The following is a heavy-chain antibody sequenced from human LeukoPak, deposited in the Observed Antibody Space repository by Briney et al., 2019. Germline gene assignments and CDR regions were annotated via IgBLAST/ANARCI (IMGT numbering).Heavy chain of an antibody. V-gene: IGHV1-46*01. CDR2: INPSGGST. J-gene: IGHJ5*02. CDR1: GYTFTSYY. Sequence: GASVKVSCTASGYTFTSYYMHWVRQAPGQGLEWMGIINPSGGSTSYAQKFQGRVTMTRDMSTSTVYMELSSLRSEDTAVYYCARVYAYSSSSEDWFDPWGQGTLVTVSS. D-gene: IGHD6-6*01. CDR3: ARVYAYSSSSEDWFDP.